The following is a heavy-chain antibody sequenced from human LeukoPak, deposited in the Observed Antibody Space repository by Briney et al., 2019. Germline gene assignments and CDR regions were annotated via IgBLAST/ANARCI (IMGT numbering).Heavy chain of an antibody. CDR3: AKGKAYYYDSSGHRYFDY. Sequence: GGSLRLSCAASGFTFSSYAMSWVRQAPGKGLEWVSGISGSGGSTYYADSVKGRFTISRDNSKNTLYLQMNSLRAEDTAVYYCAKGKAYYYDSSGHRYFDYWGQGTLVTVSS. J-gene: IGHJ4*02. D-gene: IGHD3-22*01. CDR1: GFTFSSYA. CDR2: ISGSGGST. V-gene: IGHV3-23*01.